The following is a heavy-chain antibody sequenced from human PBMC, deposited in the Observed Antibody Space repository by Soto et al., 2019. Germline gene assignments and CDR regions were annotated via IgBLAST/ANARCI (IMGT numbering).Heavy chain of an antibody. D-gene: IGHD6-13*01. CDR3: ARLLIGTAAGKDDY. V-gene: IGHV4-30-4*01. Sequence: SETLSLTCTVSGGSISSGYYYWSWIRQPPGKGLEWIGYIYYSGSTYYNPSLKSRVTISVDTSKNQFSLKLSSVTAADTAVYYCARLLIGTAAGKDDYWGQGTLVTVSS. CDR1: GGSISSGYYY. CDR2: IYYSGST. J-gene: IGHJ4*02.